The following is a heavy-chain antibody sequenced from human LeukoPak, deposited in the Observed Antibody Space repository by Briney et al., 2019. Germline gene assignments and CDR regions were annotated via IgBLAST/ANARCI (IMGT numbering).Heavy chain of an antibody. D-gene: IGHD3-22*01. J-gene: IGHJ3*02. CDR2: ISYDGGNK. CDR1: GFTVSSYY. CDR3: AKGTHYYDSSGYWGAFDI. V-gene: IGHV3-30*18. Sequence: GGSLRLSCAASGFTVSSYYMYWVRQAPGKGLEWVVVISYDGGNKYYADSVKGRFAISRDNSKNTLYLQMNSLRAEDTAVYYCAKGTHYYDSSGYWGAFDIWGQGTMVTVSS.